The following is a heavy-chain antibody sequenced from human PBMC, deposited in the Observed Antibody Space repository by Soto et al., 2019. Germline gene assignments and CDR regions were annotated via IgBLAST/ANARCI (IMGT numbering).Heavy chain of an antibody. CDR2: IYWSDDK. Sequence: QITLKESGPTLVKPTQTLTLTCSFSGFSLSGSGVGVGWIRQPPGKALEWLALIYWSDDKRYSQSLKSRLTITKDTSKNLVLLIMANMDPVDTATYYWAHTLHYYDPSTGSGDAFDIWGQGAMVTVSS. J-gene: IGHJ3*02. CDR3: AHTLHYYDPSTGSGDAFDI. D-gene: IGHD3-9*01. CDR1: GFSLSGSGVG. V-gene: IGHV2-5*01.